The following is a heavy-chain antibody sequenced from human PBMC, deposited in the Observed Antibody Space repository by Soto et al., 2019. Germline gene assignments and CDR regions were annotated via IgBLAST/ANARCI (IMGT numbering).Heavy chain of an antibody. Sequence: SGPTLVNPTPTLTLTCNFSGFSFSTKGVGVGWTRQPPGKALEWLGIIYWDDDKRYRPSLNNRLTITKDTSKNQVVLTMTNVDTVDTGTYFCAHLYAESGYDWRYDPWGQGTLVTV. CDR3: AHLYAESGYDWRYDP. V-gene: IGHV2-5*02. CDR2: IYWDDDK. J-gene: IGHJ5*02. D-gene: IGHD5-12*01. CDR1: GFSFSTKGVG.